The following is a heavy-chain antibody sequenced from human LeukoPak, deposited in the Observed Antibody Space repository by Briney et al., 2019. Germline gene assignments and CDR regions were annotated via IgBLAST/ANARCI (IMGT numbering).Heavy chain of an antibody. J-gene: IGHJ4*02. CDR3: AKDPTYYYDSSGYPPDY. CDR2: IGGRDGST. Sequence: GGSLRLSCAASGFTFSSYGMSWVRQAPGKGLEWVSAIGGRDGSTYYADSVKGRFTISRDNSKNTLYVQMNSLRAEDTAVYYCAKDPTYYYDSSGYPPDYWGQGTLVTVSS. D-gene: IGHD3-22*01. CDR1: GFTFSSYG. V-gene: IGHV3-23*01.